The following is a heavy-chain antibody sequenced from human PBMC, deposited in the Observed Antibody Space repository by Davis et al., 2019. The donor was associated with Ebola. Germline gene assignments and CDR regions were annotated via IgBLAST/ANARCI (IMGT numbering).Heavy chain of an antibody. CDR3: ARLGYCSGGSCY. J-gene: IGHJ4*02. CDR2: IRSKAYTYAT. Sequence: GESLKISCAASGFTFSGSAMHWVRQASGKGLEWVGRIRSKAYTYATAYAASVKGRFTISRDDSKNTAYLQMNSLRVEDTAVYYCARLGYCSGGSCYWGQGTLVTVSS. D-gene: IGHD2-15*01. CDR1: GFTFSGSA. V-gene: IGHV3-73*01.